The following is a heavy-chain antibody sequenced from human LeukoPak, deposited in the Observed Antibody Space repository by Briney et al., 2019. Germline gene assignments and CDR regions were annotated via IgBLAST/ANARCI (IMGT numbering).Heavy chain of an antibody. CDR3: ARPHTYDFWSGYCTYYFDY. J-gene: IGHJ4*02. Sequence: GGSLILSCAASGFTFSGYAINWVRQAPGKGLECVSAISGSVGSTYYADSVKGRFTISRDNSKNTSYLQMNSLRAEDTAVYYCARPHTYDFWSGYCTYYFDYWGQGTLVTVSS. D-gene: IGHD3-3*01. V-gene: IGHV3-23*01. CDR2: ISGSVGST. CDR1: GFTFSGYA.